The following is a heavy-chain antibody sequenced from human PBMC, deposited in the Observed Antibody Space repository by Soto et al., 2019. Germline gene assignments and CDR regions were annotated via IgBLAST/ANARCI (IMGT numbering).Heavy chain of an antibody. CDR1: GFTFSSYA. CDR2: ISGSGGST. Sequence: GGSLRLSCAASGFTFSSYAMSWVRQAQGKGLEWVSAISGSGGSTYYADSVKGRFTISRDNSKNTLYLQMNSLRAEDTAVYYCAKDADNDFWSGYYRLAHHGMDVWGQGTTVTVSS. V-gene: IGHV3-23*01. J-gene: IGHJ6*02. CDR3: AKDADNDFWSGYYRLAHHGMDV. D-gene: IGHD3-3*01.